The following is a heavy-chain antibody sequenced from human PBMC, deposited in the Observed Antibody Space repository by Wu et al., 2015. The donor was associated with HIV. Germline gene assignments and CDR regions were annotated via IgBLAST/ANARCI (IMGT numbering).Heavy chain of an antibody. V-gene: IGHV1-69*13. J-gene: IGHJ5*02. CDR1: GGTFSSYA. D-gene: IGHD1-26*01. Sequence: QVQLVQSGAEVKKPGSSVKVSCEASGGTFSSYAISWVRQAPGQGLEWMGRIIPIFGTANYAQKFQGRVTITADESTSTAYMELSSLRSEDTAVYYCADGGARRRYSGWFDPWGQGTLVTVSS. CDR3: ADGGARRRYSGWFDP. CDR2: IIPIFGTA.